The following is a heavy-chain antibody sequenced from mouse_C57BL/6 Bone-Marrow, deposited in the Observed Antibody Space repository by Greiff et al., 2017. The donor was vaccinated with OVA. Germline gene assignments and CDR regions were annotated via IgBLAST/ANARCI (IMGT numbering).Heavy chain of an antibody. J-gene: IGHJ3*01. V-gene: IGHV5-9*01. CDR3: ASQIYYDYPAWFAY. Sequence: EVHLVESGGGLVKPGGSLKLSCAASGFTFSSYTMSWVRQTPEKRLEWVATISGGGGNTYYPDSGKGRFTISRDNAKNTLYLQMSSLRSEDTALYYCASQIYYDYPAWFAYWGQGTLVTVSA. D-gene: IGHD2-4*01. CDR2: ISGGGGNT. CDR1: GFTFSSYT.